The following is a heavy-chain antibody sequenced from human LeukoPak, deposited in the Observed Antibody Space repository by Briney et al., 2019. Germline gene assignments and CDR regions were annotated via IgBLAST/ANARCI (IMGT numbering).Heavy chain of an antibody. Sequence: SETLSLTCNVSGGSISSSSYYWGWIRQSPGTRLEWVGSISYTGTTYYNPSLKSRVTISVDTSKYQFSLNVSSVTAADTAVYYCARTTTVTTLGEFDYWGQGTLVTVSS. CDR3: ARTTTVTTLGEFDY. V-gene: IGHV4-39*07. CDR1: GGSISSSSYY. CDR2: ISYTGTT. J-gene: IGHJ4*02. D-gene: IGHD4-17*01.